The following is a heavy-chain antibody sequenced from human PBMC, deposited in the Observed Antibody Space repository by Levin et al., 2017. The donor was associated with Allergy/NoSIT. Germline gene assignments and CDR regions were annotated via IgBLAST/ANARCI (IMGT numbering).Heavy chain of an antibody. CDR1: GGSISSYY. J-gene: IGHJ6*02. Sequence: SETLSLTCSVSGGSISSYYWSWIRQPPGKGLEWIGDIYYSGSTNYNPSLKSRVTISVDTAKNQFSLKLSSVTAADTAVYWCARDGYTKNYYGMEVWGQGTTVTVSS. CDR2: IYYSGST. CDR3: ARDGYTKNYYGMEV. D-gene: IGHD5-18*01. V-gene: IGHV4-59*01.